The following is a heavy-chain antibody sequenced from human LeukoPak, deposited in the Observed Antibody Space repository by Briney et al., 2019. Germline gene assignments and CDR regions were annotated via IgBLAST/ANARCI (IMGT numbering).Heavy chain of an antibody. Sequence: ASVKVSCKASGGTFSSYAISWVRRAPGRGLEWMGWISAYNGNTNYAQKVQDRVSMTTDTSTNTAYMELRSLRSDDTAVYYCARGRKVTIVVGPAALEDWFDPWGQGTLVTVSS. J-gene: IGHJ5*02. CDR2: ISAYNGNT. CDR3: ARGRKVTIVVGPAALEDWFDP. CDR1: GGTFSSYA. D-gene: IGHD2-2*01. V-gene: IGHV1-18*01.